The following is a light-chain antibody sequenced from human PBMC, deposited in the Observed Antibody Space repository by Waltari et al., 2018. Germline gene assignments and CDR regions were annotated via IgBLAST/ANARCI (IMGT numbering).Light chain of an antibody. Sequence: DIEVTQYASTLSASVGDRVIFSCQASQSISKWLAWYQQKPVKAPKLLHYKASTLESGVPSRFSGSGSGTEFTRTISSLQPEDFATYDCQQYNSYSLLSFGGCTKVEIK. J-gene: IGKJ4*01. V-gene: IGKV1-5*03. CDR3: QQYNSYSLLS. CDR2: KAS. CDR1: QSISKW.